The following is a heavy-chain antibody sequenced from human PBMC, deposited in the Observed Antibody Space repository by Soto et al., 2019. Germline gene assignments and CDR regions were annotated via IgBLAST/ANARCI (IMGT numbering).Heavy chain of an antibody. V-gene: IGHV3-23*01. CDR3: AKDRYCSGGSCYSAFDY. CDR2: IGGSGGST. J-gene: IGHJ4*02. Sequence: EVQLLESGGGLVQPGGSLRLSCAASGFTFSSHAMSWVRQAPGKGLEWVSGIGGSGGSTHDADSVKGRFSISRDNSKNTLDLQMNSLRAEDTAVYYCAKDRYCSGGSCYSAFDYWGQGTLVTVSS. D-gene: IGHD2-15*01. CDR1: GFTFSSHA.